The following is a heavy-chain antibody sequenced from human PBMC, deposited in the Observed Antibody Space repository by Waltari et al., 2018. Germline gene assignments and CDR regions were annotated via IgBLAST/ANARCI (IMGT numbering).Heavy chain of an antibody. CDR3: ARLGAVCGNSSCPWFFDS. D-gene: IGHD3-16*01. J-gene: IGHJ4*02. Sequence: EVRLVESGGGRVTPGGSLKLSCEASGFNFNIYYMNWVRQAPGKGLEWVSSITPSSDYIYYADSVKGRFTISRDNAKNSVYLHMTSLRAEDTAVYYCARLGAVCGNSSCPWFFDSWGQGTLVTVSS. CDR1: GFNFNIYY. V-gene: IGHV3-21*01. CDR2: ITPSSDYI.